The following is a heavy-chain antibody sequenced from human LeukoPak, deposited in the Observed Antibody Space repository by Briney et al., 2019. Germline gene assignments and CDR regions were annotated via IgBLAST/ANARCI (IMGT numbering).Heavy chain of an antibody. V-gene: IGHV4-61*01. D-gene: IGHD6-6*01. CDR2: IYYSGST. Sequence: PSETLSLTCTVSGGSVSSGSYYWSWIRQPPGKGLEWIGYIYYSGSTNYKPTLRSRVTISVDTSKNQFSLRLYSVTAADTAVYYCARGASTSPYYYGMDIWGQGTTVTVSS. CDR3: ARGASTSPYYYGMDI. J-gene: IGHJ6*02. CDR1: GGSVSSGSYY.